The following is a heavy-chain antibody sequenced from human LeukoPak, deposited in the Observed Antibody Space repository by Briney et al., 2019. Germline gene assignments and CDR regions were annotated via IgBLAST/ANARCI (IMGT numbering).Heavy chain of an antibody. CDR3: ARATRYYGSSGYYWRQGHDAFDI. Sequence: ASVKVSCKASGYTFTSYYMHWVRQAPGQGLEWMGIINPSGGSTSYAQKFQGRVTMTRDMSTSTVYMELSSLRSEDTAVYYCARATRYYGSSGYYWRQGHDAFDIWGQGTMVTASS. D-gene: IGHD3-22*01. J-gene: IGHJ3*02. CDR1: GYTFTSYY. V-gene: IGHV1-46*01. CDR2: INPSGGST.